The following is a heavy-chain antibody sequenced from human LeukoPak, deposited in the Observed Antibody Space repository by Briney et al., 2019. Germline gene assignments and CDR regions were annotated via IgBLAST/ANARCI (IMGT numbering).Heavy chain of an antibody. V-gene: IGHV3-7*01. CDR2: IKQDGSEK. Sequence: GGSLRLSCVASKFTFSDYWMSWVRQAPGEGLEWVANIKQDGSEKYYVDSVKGRFTISRDNAKKSVDLQMTSLRAGDTAVYYCARIWSGPQIFSSDYYYFMDVWGKGTTVTVSS. D-gene: IGHD3-3*01. CDR1: KFTFSDYW. J-gene: IGHJ6*03. CDR3: ARIWSGPQIFSSDYYYFMDV.